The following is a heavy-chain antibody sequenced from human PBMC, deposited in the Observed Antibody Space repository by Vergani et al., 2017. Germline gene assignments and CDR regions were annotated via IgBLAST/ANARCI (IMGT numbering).Heavy chain of an antibody. CDR3: AKTNPQNSXYDYLYYYHAMDV. CDR1: GFTFNHYA. J-gene: IGHJ6*04. Sequence: EVQLLESGGDLVQPGGSLRLSCAASGFTFNHYAMNWVRQAPGKGLEWVSGISGSGGSTYYAGSVKGRFTISRDSSKNTLYLQMNSLSAGDTAVYYCAKTNPQNSXYDYLYYYHAMDVWGKGTTVTVSS. V-gene: IGHV3-23*01. D-gene: IGHD5-12*01. CDR2: ISGSGGST.